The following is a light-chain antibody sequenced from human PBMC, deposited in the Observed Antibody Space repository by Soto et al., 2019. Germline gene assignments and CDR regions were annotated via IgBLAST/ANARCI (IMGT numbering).Light chain of an antibody. V-gene: IGKV1-13*02. CDR2: DVS. Sequence: AIQLTQSPSSLSASVGDRVTITCRASQDIRGALAWYQQKPGKAPKMLIYDVSTLESGVPFRFSGSSSGTDFTLTISSLQPVDFATYYFQQFNSYPITFGQGTRLEIK. CDR1: QDIRGA. J-gene: IGKJ5*01. CDR3: QQFNSYPIT.